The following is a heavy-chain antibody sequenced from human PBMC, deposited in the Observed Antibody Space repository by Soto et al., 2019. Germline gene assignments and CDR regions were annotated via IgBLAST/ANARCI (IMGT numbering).Heavy chain of an antibody. CDR2: VIPIFGSA. CDR1: GGTFSSYA. J-gene: IGHJ3*02. D-gene: IGHD6-19*01. CDR3: ARDRRRSGFYDAFDI. Sequence: ASVKVSCKASGGTFSSYAISRVRQAPGQGLEWMGGVIPIFGSANYAQKFQGRVTITADESTSTAYMGLSSLRSEDTAVYYCARDRRRSGFYDAFDIWGQGTMVTVSS. V-gene: IGHV1-69*13.